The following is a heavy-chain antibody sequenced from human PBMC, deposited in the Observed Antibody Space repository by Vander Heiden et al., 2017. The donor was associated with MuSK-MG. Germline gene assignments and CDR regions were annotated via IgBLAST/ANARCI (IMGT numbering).Heavy chain of an antibody. J-gene: IGHJ4*02. V-gene: IGHV3-23*01. D-gene: IGHD3-10*01. CDR3: AKEWRHDSGSYCDY. Sequence: EVQLLESGGGLVQPGGSLRLSCSASGFTFGSYAMSWVRQAPGKGLEWVSAISGSGGSTYYADSVKGRFTISRDNSKNTLYLQMNSLRAEDTAVYYCAKEWRHDSGSYCDYWGQGTLVTVSS. CDR2: ISGSGGST. CDR1: GFTFGSYA.